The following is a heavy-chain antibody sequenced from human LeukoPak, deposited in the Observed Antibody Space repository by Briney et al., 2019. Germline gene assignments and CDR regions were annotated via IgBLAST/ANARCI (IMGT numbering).Heavy chain of an antibody. CDR3: ASRTDTSYGFDI. CDR1: GFTFSSYV. V-gene: IGHV3-30*04. D-gene: IGHD2/OR15-2a*01. J-gene: IGHJ3*02. CDR2: ISYDGSNE. Sequence: GRSLRLSCAASGFTFSSYVMHWVRQAPGKGLEWVAIISYDGSNEYYADSVKGRFTISRDNSKNTLYLQMNSLRAEDTTVYYCASRTDTSYGFDIWGQGTMVTVSS.